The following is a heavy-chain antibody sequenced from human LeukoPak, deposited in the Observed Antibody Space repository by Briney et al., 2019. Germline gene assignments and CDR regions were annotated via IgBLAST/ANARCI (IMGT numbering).Heavy chain of an antibody. Sequence: GGSLRLSCAASGFTFSSYAMSWVRQAPGKGLEWVSGISGSGGTTKYADSVKGRFTISRDNSKNTLYLEMNSLRAEDTAVYYCAKYTEGTYYYYYYYMDVWGKGTTVTVSS. CDR3: AKYTEGTYYYYYYYMDV. CDR1: GFTFSSYA. D-gene: IGHD1-14*01. V-gene: IGHV3-23*01. CDR2: ISGSGGTT. J-gene: IGHJ6*03.